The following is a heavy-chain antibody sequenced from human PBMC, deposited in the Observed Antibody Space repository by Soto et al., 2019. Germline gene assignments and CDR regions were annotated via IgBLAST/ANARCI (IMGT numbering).Heavy chain of an antibody. D-gene: IGHD6-13*01. CDR3: ARGKRDFGVSWFDY. V-gene: IGHV4-34*01. Sequence: QVQLQQWGAGLLKPSETLSLTCSVYGGSFSGGSFSDYYWSWIRQPPGKGLEWIGELNHSRSPNYRPSLTSRVTLSVDTSKNQFSLNLSSVTAADTAVYYCARGKRDFGVSWFDYLGQGNLVTVSS. CDR1: GGSFSGGSFSDYY. J-gene: IGHJ4*02. CDR2: LNHSRSP.